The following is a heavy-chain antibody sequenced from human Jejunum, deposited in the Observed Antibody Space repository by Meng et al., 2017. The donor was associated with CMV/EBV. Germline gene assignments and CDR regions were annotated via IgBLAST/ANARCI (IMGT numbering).Heavy chain of an antibody. CDR1: GGSIKNAY. CDR2: IYHRGNT. CDR3: AKELGGTYPWVLAY. D-gene: IGHD1-26*01. J-gene: IGHJ4*02. Sequence: DTGGSIKNAYWSWIRQSPRKGLEWIGYIYHRGNTDYNPSLRSRVTMSIDTSKNLFSLKLNSVTAADTAMYYCAKELGGTYPWVLAYRGQGILVTVSS. V-gene: IGHV4-59*13.